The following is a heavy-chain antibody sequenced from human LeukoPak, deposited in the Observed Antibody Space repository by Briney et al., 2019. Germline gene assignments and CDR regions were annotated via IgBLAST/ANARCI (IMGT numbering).Heavy chain of an antibody. CDR3: ARGAYSRYFDY. D-gene: IGHD6-13*01. CDR2: IYSGGTT. CDR1: GCTVSSNY. J-gene: IGHJ4*02. V-gene: IGHV3-53*01. Sequence: PGGSLRLSCAASGCTVSSNYMSWVRQAPGKGLEWVSLIYSGGTTYYADSLKGRFTISRDNSKDTLYLQMNSLRAEDTAVYYCARGAYSRYFDYWGQGTLLTVSS.